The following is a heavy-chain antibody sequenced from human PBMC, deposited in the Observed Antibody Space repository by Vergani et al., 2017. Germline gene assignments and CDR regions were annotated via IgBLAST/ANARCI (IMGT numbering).Heavy chain of an antibody. D-gene: IGHD6-19*01. J-gene: IGHJ4*02. CDR2: INHSGST. V-gene: IGHV4-39*07. Sequence: QLQLQESGPGLVKPSETLSLTCTVSGGSISSSSYYWGWIRQPPGKGLEWIGEINHSGSTNYNPSLKSRVTISVDTSKNQFSLKLSSVTAADTAVYYCARVPGIAVARFDYWGQGTLVTVSS. CDR3: ARVPGIAVARFDY. CDR1: GGSISSSSYY.